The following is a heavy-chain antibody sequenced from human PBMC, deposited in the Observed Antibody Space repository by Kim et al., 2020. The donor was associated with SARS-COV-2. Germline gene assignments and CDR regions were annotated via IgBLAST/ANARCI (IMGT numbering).Heavy chain of an antibody. J-gene: IGHJ4*02. CDR1: GFTFSSYA. CDR2: ISGSGGST. V-gene: IGHV3-23*01. CDR3: AKTHGRVPRYYDSSGYYLFDY. D-gene: IGHD3-22*01. Sequence: GGSLRLSCAASGFTFSSYAMSWVRQAPGKGLEWVSAISGSGGSTYYADSVKGRFTISRDNSKNTLYLQMNSLRAEDTAVYYCAKTHGRVPRYYDSSGYYLFDYWGQGTLVTVSS.